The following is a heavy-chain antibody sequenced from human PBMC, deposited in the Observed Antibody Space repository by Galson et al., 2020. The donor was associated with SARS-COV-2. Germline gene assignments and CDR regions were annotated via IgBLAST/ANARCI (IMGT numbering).Heavy chain of an antibody. Sequence: GESLKISCAASGFPFTSYAMNWVRQPAGKGLEWIAYISSIAGGTIYYADSVKGRFTISRDNAKNSLYLQMKSLTADDTAVYYCVRRTLSGAWALDYWGQGSLVTVSS. CDR2: ISSIAGGTI. D-gene: IGHD4-17*01. J-gene: IGHJ4*02. CDR3: VRRTLSGAWALDY. V-gene: IGHV3-48*04. CDR1: GFPFTSYA.